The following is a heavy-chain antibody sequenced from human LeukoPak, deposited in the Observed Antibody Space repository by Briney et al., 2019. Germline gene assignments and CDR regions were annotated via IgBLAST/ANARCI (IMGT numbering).Heavy chain of an antibody. CDR1: GFTFSSLW. CDR2: IKQDGSEV. J-gene: IGHJ4*02. Sequence: GGSLRLSCVGSGFTFSSLWMSWVRQIPGKGLEWVANIKQDGSEVYYVDSVKGRFTISRDNSKNTLYLQMNSLRAEDTAVYYCARGANNWNYRSYFDYWGQGTLVTVSS. D-gene: IGHD1-7*01. V-gene: IGHV3-7*01. CDR3: ARGANNWNYRSYFDY.